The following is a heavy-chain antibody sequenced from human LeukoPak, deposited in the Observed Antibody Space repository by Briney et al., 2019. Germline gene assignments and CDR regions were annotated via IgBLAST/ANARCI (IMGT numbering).Heavy chain of an antibody. CDR3: ARVGSTSCYGCWFDP. Sequence: GASVKVSCKASGYTFTGYYMHWVRQAPGRGLEWMGWINPNSGGTNYAQKFQGRVTMTRDTSISTVYMELSRLRSDDTAVYYCARVGSTSCYGCWFDPWGQGTLVTVSS. CDR2: INPNSGGT. CDR1: GYTFTGYY. J-gene: IGHJ5*02. V-gene: IGHV1-2*02. D-gene: IGHD2-2*01.